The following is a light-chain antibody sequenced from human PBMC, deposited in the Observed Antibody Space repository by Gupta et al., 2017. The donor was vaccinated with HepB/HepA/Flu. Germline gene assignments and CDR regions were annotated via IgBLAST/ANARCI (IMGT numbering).Light chain of an antibody. CDR1: SSTIGAGFP. CDR2: DNN. V-gene: IGLV1-40*01. Sequence: QSVLAQPPSVSGAPAQRITISFIRRSSTIGAGFPVHWYQQLPGTVPKLLITDNNNRPSGVPDRFSASKSGTSASLAITGLQAEDEAHYYCQSYDSRLSGSPVFGGGTKLTVL. CDR3: QSYDSRLSGSPV. J-gene: IGLJ2*01.